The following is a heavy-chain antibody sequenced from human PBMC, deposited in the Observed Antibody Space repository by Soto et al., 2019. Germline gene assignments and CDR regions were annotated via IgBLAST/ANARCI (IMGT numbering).Heavy chain of an antibody. CDR3: AREGDCSATSCYVQAPYYYYMDV. D-gene: IGHD2-2*01. CDR2: INHRGST. V-gene: IGHV4-34*02. Sequence: QVELQQWGAGLLRPSETLSLTCAVYGGSFTGYYWSWIRQPPGKGLEWIGEINHRGSTNYNPSLKSRVTISLAMSKNQFSLKLTSVTAADTAVYYCAREGDCSATSCYVQAPYYYYMDVWGKGTTVTVSS. J-gene: IGHJ6*03. CDR1: GGSFTGYY.